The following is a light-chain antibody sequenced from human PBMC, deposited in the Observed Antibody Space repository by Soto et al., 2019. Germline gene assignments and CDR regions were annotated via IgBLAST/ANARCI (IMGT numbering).Light chain of an antibody. CDR1: QSISSW. V-gene: IGKV1-5*03. J-gene: IGKJ1*01. Sequence: DIQMTQSPSTLSASVGDRVTITCRASQSISSWLAWYQQKPGKAPKLLIYKASSLGSGVPSRFSGSGSGTEFTLTISSLQPDDFAPYYCQQQGTFGQGTKVEIK. CDR3: QQQGT. CDR2: KAS.